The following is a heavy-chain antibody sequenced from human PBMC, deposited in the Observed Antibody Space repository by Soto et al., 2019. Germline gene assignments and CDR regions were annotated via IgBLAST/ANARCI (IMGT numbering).Heavy chain of an antibody. J-gene: IGHJ3*01. CDR2: IIPMLPVT. D-gene: IGHD2-2*01. CDR1: GGTFNTYT. CDR3: SIGSWSAETFDV. V-gene: IGHV1-69*02. Sequence: QVHLIQSGAEVKKPGSSVKVSCKAAGGTFNTYTLFWVRQAPGHGLEWMGRIIPMLPVTNSAQKFQGRLTLTAHKSTGTAFMELTSLTSDDTAVYYCSIGSWSAETFDVWCQGTMVTVSS.